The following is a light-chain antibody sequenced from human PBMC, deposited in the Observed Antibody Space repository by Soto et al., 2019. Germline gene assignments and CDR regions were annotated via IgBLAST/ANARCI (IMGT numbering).Light chain of an antibody. V-gene: IGKV1-5*03. J-gene: IGKJ2*01. CDR1: QSISSW. CDR2: KAS. CDR3: QQYNSYPYT. Sequence: DIRMTQSPSTLSASEGDRVTITCRASQSISSWLAWYQRKPGKAPKLLIYKASTLESGVPSRFSGSGSGTEFTLTISSLQPDDFATYYCQQYNSYPYTFGQGTKLEIK.